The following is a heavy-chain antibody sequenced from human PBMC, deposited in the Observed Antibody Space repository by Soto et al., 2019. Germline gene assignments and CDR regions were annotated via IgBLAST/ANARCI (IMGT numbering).Heavy chain of an antibody. Sequence: GGPLRLSCAASGFTFRSFTMNWVRQAPGKGLEWVSTISSNSAYIYYTDALRGRFTISRDNAKNSLHLQMNSLRAEDTAVYYCTRDASRDSSARGWFDPWGPGTLVTGSS. CDR2: ISSNSAYI. CDR1: GFTFRSFT. J-gene: IGHJ5*02. V-gene: IGHV3-21*01. CDR3: TRDASRDSSARGWFDP. D-gene: IGHD6-13*01.